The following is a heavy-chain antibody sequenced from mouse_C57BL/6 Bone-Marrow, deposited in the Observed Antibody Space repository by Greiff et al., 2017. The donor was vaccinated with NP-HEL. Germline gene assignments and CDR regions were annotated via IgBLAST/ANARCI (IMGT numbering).Heavy chain of an antibody. D-gene: IGHD2-5*01. CDR1: GFSLTSYA. CDR3: DRKSASYSKREYYYAMDY. CDR2: IWTGGGT. Sequence: VQLKESGPGLVAPSQSLSITCTVSGFSLTSYAISWVRQPPGKGLEWLGVIWTGGGTNYNSALKDRLSISKDNSKSQVFLKMNSLQTDDTARYYFDRKSASYSKREYYYAMDYWSQGTSVTVSS. J-gene: IGHJ4*01. V-gene: IGHV2-9-1*01.